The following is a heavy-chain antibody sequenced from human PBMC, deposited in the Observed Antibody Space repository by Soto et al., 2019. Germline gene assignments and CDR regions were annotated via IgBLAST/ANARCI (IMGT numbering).Heavy chain of an antibody. J-gene: IGHJ5*02. CDR3: ARDRPSLCSSTSCYTGRGGWFDP. V-gene: IGHV4-31*03. Sequence: KPSETLSLTCTVSGGSTSSGGYYWSWIRQHPGECLEWIGYIYYSGSTYYNPSLKSRVTISVDTSKNQFSLKLSSVTAADTAVYYCARDRPSLCSSTSCYTGRGGWFDPWGQGTLVTVSS. D-gene: IGHD2-2*02. CDR1: GGSTSSGGYY. CDR2: IYYSGST.